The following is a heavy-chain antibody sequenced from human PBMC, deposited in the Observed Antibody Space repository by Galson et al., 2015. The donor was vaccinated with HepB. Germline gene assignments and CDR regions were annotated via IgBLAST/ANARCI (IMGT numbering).Heavy chain of an antibody. D-gene: IGHD3-10*01. V-gene: IGHV3-23*01. J-gene: IGHJ4*02. CDR2: ISGSGGST. CDR3: AKDIGRRITMVRGVIIPDYFDY. Sequence: SLRLSCAASGFTFSNYAMNWVRQAPGKGLEWVSAISGSGGSTYYADSVKGRFTISKDNSKNTLYLQMNTLRAEDTAVYYCAKDIGRRITMVRGVIIPDYFDYWGQGTLVTVSS. CDR1: GFTFSNYA.